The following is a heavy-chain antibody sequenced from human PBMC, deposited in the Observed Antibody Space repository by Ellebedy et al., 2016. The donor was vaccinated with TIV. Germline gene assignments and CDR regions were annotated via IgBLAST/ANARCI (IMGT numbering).Heavy chain of an antibody. D-gene: IGHD3-22*01. J-gene: IGHJ4*02. V-gene: IGHV2-70*11. CDR2: IDWDDDK. Sequence: SGPTLVKPTQTLTLTCTFSGFSLSTSGMCVSWIRQPPGKALEWLARIDWDDDKYYSTSLKTRLTISKDTSKNQVVLTMTNMDPVDTATYYCERMQWFHGPADYWGQGTLVTVSS. CDR1: GFSLSTSGMC. CDR3: ERMQWFHGPADY.